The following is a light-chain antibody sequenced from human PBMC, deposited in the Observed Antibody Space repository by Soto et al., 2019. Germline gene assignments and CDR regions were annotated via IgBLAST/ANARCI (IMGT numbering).Light chain of an antibody. CDR2: AAS. CDR1: QDIRNE. Sequence: AFQMTQSPSSLSASVGDRVTITCRASQDIRNELGWYQQKPGKAPRLLIYAASTLQSGVPSRFSGSGSGADFTLTISRLQPEDFASYYCLQDYSYPRTFGPGTKVEIK. CDR3: LQDYSYPRT. J-gene: IGKJ1*01. V-gene: IGKV1-6*02.